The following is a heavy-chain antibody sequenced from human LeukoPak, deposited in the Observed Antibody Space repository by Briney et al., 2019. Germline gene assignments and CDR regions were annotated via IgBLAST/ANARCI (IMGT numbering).Heavy chain of an antibody. CDR2: INHSGST. V-gene: IGHV4-34*01. CDR3: ARLGGGSFGIDY. D-gene: IGHD1-26*01. Sequence: SETLSLTCTVSGGSISSYYWSWIRQPPGKGLEWIGEINHSGSTNYNPSLKSRVTISVDTSKNQFSLKLSSVTAADTAVYYCARLGGGSFGIDYWGQGTLVTVSS. J-gene: IGHJ4*02. CDR1: GGSISSYY.